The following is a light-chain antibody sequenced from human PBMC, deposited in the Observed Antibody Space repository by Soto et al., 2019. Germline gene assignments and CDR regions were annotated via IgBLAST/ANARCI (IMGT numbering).Light chain of an antibody. CDR2: AAS. J-gene: IGKJ1*01. Sequence: DIQMTPSPSSVSASVGDRVTITCRASQAISTWLAWYQQKPGKAPKLLIYAASNLQTGVPSRFSGRGSGTDFTLTISSLQPEDVATYSCQQANSFPRTFGQGTKVEIK. CDR3: QQANSFPRT. CDR1: QAISTW. V-gene: IGKV1D-12*01.